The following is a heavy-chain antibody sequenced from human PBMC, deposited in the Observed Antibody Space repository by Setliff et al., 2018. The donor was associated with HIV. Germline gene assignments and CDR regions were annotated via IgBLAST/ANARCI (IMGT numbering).Heavy chain of an antibody. D-gene: IGHD3-16*01. Sequence: GESLKISCAASGFSFSSYSMSWVRQAPGKGMEWVSSISNSGGGTYYADSVKGRFTISRDNSKNTLYLQMNSLRGEDTALYYCAKDLGHNSPYYFDSWGQGTLVTVSS. CDR2: ISNSGGGT. CDR3: AKDLGHNSPYYFDS. J-gene: IGHJ4*02. V-gene: IGHV3-23*01. CDR1: GFSFSSYS.